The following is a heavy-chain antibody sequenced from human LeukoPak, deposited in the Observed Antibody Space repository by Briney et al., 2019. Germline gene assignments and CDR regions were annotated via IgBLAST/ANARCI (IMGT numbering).Heavy chain of an antibody. D-gene: IGHD3-9*01. V-gene: IGHV4-39*01. CDR3: ARQALRYFDWLSAYYYYGMDV. J-gene: IGHJ6*02. CDR1: GGSISSYY. Sequence: SETLSLTCTVSGGSISSYYWGWIRQPPGKGLEWIGSIYYSGSTYYNPSLKSRVTISVDTSKNQFSLKLSSVTAADTAVYYCARQALRYFDWLSAYYYYGMDVWGQGTTVTVSS. CDR2: IYYSGST.